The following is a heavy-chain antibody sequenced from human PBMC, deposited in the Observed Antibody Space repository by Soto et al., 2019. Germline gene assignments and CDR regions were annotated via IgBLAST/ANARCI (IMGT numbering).Heavy chain of an antibody. V-gene: IGHV4-59*08. CDR2: IYYSGST. J-gene: IGHJ4*02. CDR1: GGSISSYY. D-gene: IGHD5-12*01. Sequence: QVQLQESGPGLVKPSETMSLTCTVSGGSISSYYWSWIRQPPGKGLEWIGYIYYSGSTNYNPSLKSRVTISVDTSKNQFSLKLSSVTAADTAVYYCARHDGYNRLPFHYWGQGTLVTVSS. CDR3: ARHDGYNRLPFHY.